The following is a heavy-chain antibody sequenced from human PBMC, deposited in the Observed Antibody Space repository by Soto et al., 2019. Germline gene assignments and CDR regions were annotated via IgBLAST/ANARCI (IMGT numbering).Heavy chain of an antibody. D-gene: IGHD1-20*01. V-gene: IGHV3-72*01. CDR2: IRDRVHSYST. CDR1: GLTFSDHY. Sequence: GGSLRLSCAVSGLTFSDHYMGWVRQAPGKGLDWVGRIRDRVHSYSTEYAASVKGRFTISRDDSRNSLYLQMNSLKMEDTAVFYCVSLWSVTGGRDYWGRGTLVTVSS. J-gene: IGHJ4*02. CDR3: VSLWSVTGGRDY.